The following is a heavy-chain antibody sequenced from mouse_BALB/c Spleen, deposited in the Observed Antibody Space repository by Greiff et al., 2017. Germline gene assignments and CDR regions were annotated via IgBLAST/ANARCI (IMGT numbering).Heavy chain of an antibody. D-gene: IGHD2-1*01. V-gene: IGHV6-6*02. J-gene: IGHJ4*01. CDR3: TRDGKRDAMDY. Sequence: DVKLVESGGGLVQPGGSMKLSCVASGFTFSNYWMNWVRQSPEKGLEWVAEIRLKSNNYATHYAESVKGRFTISRDDSKSSVYLQMNNLRAEDTGIYYCTRDGKRDAMDYWGQGTSVTVSS. CDR2: IRLKSNNYAT. CDR1: GFTFSNYW.